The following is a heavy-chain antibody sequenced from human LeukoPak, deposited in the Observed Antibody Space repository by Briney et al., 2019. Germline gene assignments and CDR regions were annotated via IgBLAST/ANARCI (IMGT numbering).Heavy chain of an antibody. D-gene: IGHD2-2*01. CDR1: GDSISSYY. Sequence: SETLSLTCTVSGDSISSYYWSWIRQPPGKGLEWIGCIYYSGNTNYDPSLKSRVTISVDTSKNQFSLKLRSVTAADTAMYYCARGVVPTAKGWFDPWGQGTLVTVSS. V-gene: IGHV4-59*01. CDR3: ARGVVPTAKGWFDP. CDR2: IYYSGNT. J-gene: IGHJ5*02.